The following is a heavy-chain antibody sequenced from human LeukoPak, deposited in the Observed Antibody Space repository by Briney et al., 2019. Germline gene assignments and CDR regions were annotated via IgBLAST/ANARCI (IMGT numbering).Heavy chain of an antibody. CDR2: ISAHNGNT. CDR1: GYTFTSYA. D-gene: IGHD6-19*01. Sequence: GASVEVSCKASGYTFTSYAISWVRQAPGQGLEWMGDISAHNGNTNSAQKFQGRVTMTTDTSTSTAYMELRSLRSDDTAVYYCARVVAVAGLDYWGQGELVTVSS. V-gene: IGHV1-18*01. CDR3: ARVVAVAGLDY. J-gene: IGHJ4*02.